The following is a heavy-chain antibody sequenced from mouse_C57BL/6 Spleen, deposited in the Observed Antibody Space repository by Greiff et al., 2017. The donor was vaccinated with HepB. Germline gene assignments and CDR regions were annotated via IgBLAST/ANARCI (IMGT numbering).Heavy chain of an antibody. CDR1: GYAFTNYL. Sequence: QVQLKESGAELVRPGTSVKVSCKASGYAFTNYLIEWVKQRPGQGLECIGVINPGSGGTTYNEKFKGKATLTADKSSSTAYMQLSGLTSEDSAVYFCGRSPDYWGQGTTLTVSS. CDR3: GRSPDY. J-gene: IGHJ2*01. V-gene: IGHV1-54*01. CDR2: INPGSGGT.